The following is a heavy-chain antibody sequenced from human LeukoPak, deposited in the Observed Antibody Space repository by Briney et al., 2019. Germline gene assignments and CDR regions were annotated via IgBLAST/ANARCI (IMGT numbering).Heavy chain of an antibody. V-gene: IGHV3-30*02. CDR3: AKETVYYDASGCLEY. CDR2: IRYDGSNK. CDR1: GFTFSSYG. Sequence: GGSLRLSCAASGFTFSSYGMHWVRQAPGKGREWVAFIRYDGSNKYYADSVKGRFTISRDNSKNTLYLQMNSLRAEDTAVYYCAKETVYYDASGCLEYWGQGTLVTVAS. D-gene: IGHD3-22*01. J-gene: IGHJ4*02.